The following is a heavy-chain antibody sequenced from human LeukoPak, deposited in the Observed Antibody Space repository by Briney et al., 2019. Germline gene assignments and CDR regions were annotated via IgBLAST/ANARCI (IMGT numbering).Heavy chain of an antibody. Sequence: SETLSLTCTVSGGSISSYYWSWIRQPPGKGLEWIGYIYYSGSTSYNPSLKSRVTISVDTSKNQFSLKLSSVTAADTAVYYCARGGYYGSGNDFRFDPWGQGTLVTVSS. V-gene: IGHV4-59*01. D-gene: IGHD3-10*01. CDR1: GGSISSYY. CDR2: IYYSGST. J-gene: IGHJ5*02. CDR3: ARGGYYGSGNDFRFDP.